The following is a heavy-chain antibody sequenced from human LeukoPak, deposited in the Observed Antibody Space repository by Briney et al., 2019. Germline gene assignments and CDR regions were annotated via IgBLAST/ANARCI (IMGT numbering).Heavy chain of an antibody. CDR1: GGSISSSRW. J-gene: IGHJ3*02. V-gene: IGHV4-4*02. CDR2: ISHSGST. CDR3: ARVRYYFGSGSYLDAFDI. Sequence: SETLSLTCAVSGGSISSSRWWSWVRQPPGKGLEWIGEISHSGSTNYNPSLKSRITISVDKSTNQFSLKLTSVTAADTAVYYCARVRYYFGSGSYLDAFDIWGQGTMVTVSS. D-gene: IGHD3-10*01.